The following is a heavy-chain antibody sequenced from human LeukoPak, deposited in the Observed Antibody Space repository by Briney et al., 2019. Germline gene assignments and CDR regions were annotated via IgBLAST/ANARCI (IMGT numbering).Heavy chain of an antibody. D-gene: IGHD1-26*01. J-gene: IGHJ4*02. V-gene: IGHV4-59*01. Sequence: GSTSYNPSLKSRVTISVDTSKNQFSLKLTSVTAADTAVYYCVRDRELTYWGQGTLVTVSS. CDR3: VRDRELTY. CDR2: GST.